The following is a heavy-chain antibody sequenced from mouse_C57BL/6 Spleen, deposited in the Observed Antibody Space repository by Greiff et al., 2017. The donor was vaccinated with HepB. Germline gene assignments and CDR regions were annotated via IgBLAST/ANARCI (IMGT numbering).Heavy chain of an antibody. J-gene: IGHJ2*01. CDR1: GYTFTDYY. D-gene: IGHD2-4*01. Sequence: EVQLQQSGPELVKPGASVKISCKASGYTFTDYYMNWVKQSHGKSLEWIGDINPNNGGTSYNQKFKGKATLTVDKSSSTAYMELRSLTSEDSAVYYCARSGIYYDYFDYWGQGTTLTVSS. CDR2: INPNNGGT. CDR3: ARSGIYYDYFDY. V-gene: IGHV1-26*01.